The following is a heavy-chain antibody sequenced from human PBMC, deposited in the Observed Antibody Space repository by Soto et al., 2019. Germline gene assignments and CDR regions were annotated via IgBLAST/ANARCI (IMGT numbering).Heavy chain of an antibody. D-gene: IGHD1-20*01. CDR2: ISSSSSYI. Sequence: EVQLVESGGGLVKPGGSLRLSCAASGFTFSSYSMNWVRQAPGKGLEWVSSISSSSSYIYYADSVKGRFTISRDNAKNSLYLQMNSLRAEDTAVYYCAREPPSSGSITRYNWNPVAHAFDIWGQGTMVTVSS. CDR1: GFTFSSYS. CDR3: AREPPSSGSITRYNWNPVAHAFDI. V-gene: IGHV3-21*01. J-gene: IGHJ3*02.